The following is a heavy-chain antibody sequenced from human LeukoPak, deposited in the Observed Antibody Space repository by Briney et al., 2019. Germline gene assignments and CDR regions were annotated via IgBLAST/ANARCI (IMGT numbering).Heavy chain of an antibody. D-gene: IGHD6-19*01. CDR2: INPSGGST. Sequence: ASVKVSCKASGYTFTSYYMHWVRQAPGQGLEWMGIINPSGGSTSYAQKFQGRVTMTRDTSTSTDYMELSSLRSEDTAVYCCARDLIAVAGFDYWGQGTLVTVSS. CDR1: GYTFTSYY. J-gene: IGHJ4*02. CDR3: ARDLIAVAGFDY. V-gene: IGHV1-46*01.